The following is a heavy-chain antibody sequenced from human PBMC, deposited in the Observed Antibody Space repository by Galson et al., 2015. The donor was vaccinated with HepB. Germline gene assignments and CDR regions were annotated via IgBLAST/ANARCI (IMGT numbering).Heavy chain of an antibody. D-gene: IGHD6-19*01. CDR1: GDTSSSYA. Sequence: SVKVSCKASGDTSSSYAVAWVRQAPGQGPEWLGGILPVFGTTNSAEKFQGRVTITADESTNKVYMELRSLRSEVTAVYYCASAGSIGVAAQILDYWGQGTLITVSS. CDR3: ASAGSIGVAAQILDY. CDR2: ILPVFGTT. J-gene: IGHJ4*02. V-gene: IGHV1-69*13.